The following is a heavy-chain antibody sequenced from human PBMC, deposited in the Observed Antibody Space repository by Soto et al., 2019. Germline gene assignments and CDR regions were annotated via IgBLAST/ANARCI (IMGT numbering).Heavy chain of an antibody. CDR2: ISYDGSNK. Sequence: QVQLVESGGGVVQPGRSLRLSCAASGFTFSSFAIHWVRQAPGKGLEWVSRISYDGSNKYYADYVKGRFTISRDNSKNTLYLQMTSLRAEDTAVYYCARAYDSSMNYFDYWGQGTLVTVSS. J-gene: IGHJ4*02. CDR3: ARAYDSSMNYFDY. V-gene: IGHV3-30-3*01. CDR1: GFTFSSFA. D-gene: IGHD3-22*01.